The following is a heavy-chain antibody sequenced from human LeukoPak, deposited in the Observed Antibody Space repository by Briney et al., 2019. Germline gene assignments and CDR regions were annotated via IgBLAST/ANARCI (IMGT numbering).Heavy chain of an antibody. CDR2: ISGSGGGT. D-gene: IGHD2-2*01. CDR1: GFTFSSYA. V-gene: IGHV3-23*01. CDR3: ATNMGVVVPAAAPYAFDI. Sequence: GGSLRLSCAASGFTFSSYAMSWVRQAPGKGLEWVSAISGSGGGTYYADSVKGRFTISRDNSKNTLYLQMNGLRAEDTAVYYCATNMGVVVPAAAPYAFDIWGQGTMVTVSS. J-gene: IGHJ3*02.